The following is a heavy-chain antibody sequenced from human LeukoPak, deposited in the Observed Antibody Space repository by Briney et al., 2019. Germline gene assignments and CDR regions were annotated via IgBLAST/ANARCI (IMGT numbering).Heavy chain of an antibody. J-gene: IGHJ6*03. V-gene: IGHV1-18*01. CDR3: ARDLHRVVVRGVPHYYYYMDV. CDR2: ISTYNGNT. Sequence: AAVKVSCKASGYTFTTYGISWVRQAPGQGLEWMGWISTYNGNTNYAQKLQGRVTITTDTSTSTAYMEMRSLRSDDTAVYYCARDLHRVVVRGVPHYYYYMDVWGKGTTVTISS. D-gene: IGHD3-10*01. CDR1: GYTFTTYG.